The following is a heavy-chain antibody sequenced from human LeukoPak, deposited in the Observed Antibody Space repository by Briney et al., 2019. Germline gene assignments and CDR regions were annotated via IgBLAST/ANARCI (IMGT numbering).Heavy chain of an antibody. Sequence: SLRLSCVASRFAFRNYWTYWVRQRPGNGLVWLSRINPDGSTTTHADSVKGRSTICRATSTRILSLRVDCLRIEHSSIYYCARGGKLDPTALDSWGQGSLVVVSS. CDR1: RFAFRNYW. CDR3: ARGGKLDPTALDS. D-gene: IGHD2-21*02. J-gene: IGHJ4*02. V-gene: IGHV3-74*01. CDR2: INPDGSTT.